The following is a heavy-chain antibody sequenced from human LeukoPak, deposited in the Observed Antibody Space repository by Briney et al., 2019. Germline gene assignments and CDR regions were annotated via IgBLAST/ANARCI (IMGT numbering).Heavy chain of an antibody. CDR1: GGSFSGYY. J-gene: IGHJ5*02. V-gene: IGHV4-34*01. CDR2: INHSGST. CDR3: AREPVVGETYYDS. D-gene: IGHD3-3*01. Sequence: SETLSLTCAVYGGSFSGYYWSWIRQPPGKGLEWIGEINHSGSTNYNPSLKSRVTISVDTSKNQFSLKLSSVTAADTAVYYCAREPVVGETYYDSWGQGTLVTVSS.